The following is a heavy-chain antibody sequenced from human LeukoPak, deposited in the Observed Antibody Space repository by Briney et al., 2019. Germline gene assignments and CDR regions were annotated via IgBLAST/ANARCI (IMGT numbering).Heavy chain of an antibody. CDR2: MHYSGST. CDR3: ARRGTIDSGRPWN. D-gene: IGHD1-26*01. V-gene: IGHV4-39*01. Sequence: SETLSLTCTVPGGSINISDYYWGWIRQPPGKGLEWIGSMHYSGSTYYNPSLKSRVTISVDTSKNQFSLKVTSVTAADTAVYYCARRGTIDSGRPWNWGQGTLVTVSS. CDR1: GGSINISDYY. J-gene: IGHJ4*02.